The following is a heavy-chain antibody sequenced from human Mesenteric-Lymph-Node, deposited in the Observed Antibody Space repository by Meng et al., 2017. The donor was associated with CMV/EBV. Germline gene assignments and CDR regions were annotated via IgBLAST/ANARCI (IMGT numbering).Heavy chain of an antibody. CDR3: ITYFETGSGVPFDY. Sequence: SGFTFNNAWMSWVRQAPGKGLEWVGRIKSNTAGGTTDYAAPVKGRFTISRDDSKNTLFLQMNSLKIEDTAVYYCITYFETGSGVPFDYWGQGTLVTVSS. CDR1: GFTFNNAW. V-gene: IGHV3-15*01. D-gene: IGHD3-9*01. J-gene: IGHJ4*02. CDR2: IKSNTAGGTT.